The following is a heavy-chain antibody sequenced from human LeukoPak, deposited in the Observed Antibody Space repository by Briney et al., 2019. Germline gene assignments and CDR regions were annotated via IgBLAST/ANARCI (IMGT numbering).Heavy chain of an antibody. J-gene: IGHJ3*02. CDR1: GGTFSSYA. D-gene: IGHD1-1*01. V-gene: IGHV1-69*04. Sequence: SVKVSCKASGGTFSSYAISWVRQAPGQGLEWMGRIIPILGIANYAQKFQGRVTITAHKTTSTAYMELSSLRSEDTAVYYCGTDPISPGAFDIWGQGTMVTVSS. CDR2: IIPILGIA. CDR3: GTDPISPGAFDI.